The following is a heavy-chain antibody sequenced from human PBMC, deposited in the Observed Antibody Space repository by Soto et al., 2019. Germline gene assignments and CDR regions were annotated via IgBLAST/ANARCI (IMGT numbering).Heavy chain of an antibody. Sequence: GASVKVSCKASGGTFSSYAINWVRQAPGQGLEWMGGIIPIFGTANYAQKFQGRVTITAGESTSTAYMELSSLRSEDTAVYYCARLRGPDYYYGMDVWGQGTTVTVSS. V-gene: IGHV1-69*13. CDR2: IIPIFGTA. CDR3: ARLRGPDYYYGMDV. CDR1: GGTFSSYA. D-gene: IGHD5-12*01. J-gene: IGHJ6*02.